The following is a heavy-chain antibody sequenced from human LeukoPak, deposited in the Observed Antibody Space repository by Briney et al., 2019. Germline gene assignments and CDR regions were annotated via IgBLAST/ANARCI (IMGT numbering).Heavy chain of an antibody. CDR3: AGGGYRLYYYGMDV. V-gene: IGHV4-34*01. CDR1: GGSFSGYY. D-gene: IGHD2-2*02. CDR2: INHSGST. J-gene: IGHJ6*02. Sequence: SETLSLTCAVYGGSFSGYYWSWIRQPPGKGLEWIGEINHSGSTNYNPSLKSRVTISVDTSKNQFSLKLSSVTAADTAVYYCAGGGYRLYYYGMDVWGQGTTVTVSS.